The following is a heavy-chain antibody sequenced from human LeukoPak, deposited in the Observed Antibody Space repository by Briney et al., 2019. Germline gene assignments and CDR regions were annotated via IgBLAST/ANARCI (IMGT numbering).Heavy chain of an antibody. CDR2: ISSSGSTI. D-gene: IGHD2-2*01. J-gene: IGHJ3*02. CDR1: GFTFSDYY. V-gene: IGHV3-11*01. Sequence: PGGSLRLSCAASGFTFSDYYMSWIRQAPGKGLEWVSYISSSGSTIYYADSVKGRFTISRDNAKNSLYLQMNSLRAEDMALYYCAKDKSHQLLWAFDIWGQGTMVTVSS. CDR3: AKDKSHQLLWAFDI.